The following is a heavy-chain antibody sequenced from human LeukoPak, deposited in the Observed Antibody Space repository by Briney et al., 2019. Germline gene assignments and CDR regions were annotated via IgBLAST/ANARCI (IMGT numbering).Heavy chain of an antibody. CDR3: ASYQWRAYRYYFDY. D-gene: IGHD6-19*01. CDR1: GGSISSSSYY. Sequence: SETLSLTCTVSGGSISSSSYYWGWIRQPPGKGLEWIGSIYYSGSTYYNPSLKSRVTISVDTSKNQFSLKPSSVTAADTAVYYCASYQWRAYRYYFDYWGQGTLVTVSS. V-gene: IGHV4-39*01. CDR2: IYYSGST. J-gene: IGHJ4*02.